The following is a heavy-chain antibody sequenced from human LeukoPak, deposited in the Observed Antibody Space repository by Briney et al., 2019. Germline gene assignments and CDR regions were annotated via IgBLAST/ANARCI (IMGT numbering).Heavy chain of an antibody. V-gene: IGHV3-53*01. Sequence: PGGSLRLSCAASGLTVSNNYMSWVRQAPGKGLEWVSVIYSGGSTYYADSVKGRFTISRDNSKNTLYLQMNSLTAEDTAMYYCARGYLGYNYGFDYWGQGTLVTVSS. CDR2: IYSGGST. J-gene: IGHJ4*02. CDR1: GLTVSNNY. D-gene: IGHD5-18*01. CDR3: ARGYLGYNYGFDY.